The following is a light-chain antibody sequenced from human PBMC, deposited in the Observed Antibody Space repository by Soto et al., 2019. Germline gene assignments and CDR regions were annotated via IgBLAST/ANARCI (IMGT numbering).Light chain of an antibody. CDR2: EVS. J-gene: IGLJ2*01. CDR1: SSDVGGYNF. V-gene: IGLV2-8*01. CDR3: SSYAGSKIVV. Sequence: QSALTQPPSASGSPVQSVTISCTGTSSDVGGYNFVSWYQQHPGKAPKLMIYEVSERPSGVPDRFSGSKSGNTASLTVSGLQAEDEADYYCSSYAGSKIVVFRGGTKLTVL.